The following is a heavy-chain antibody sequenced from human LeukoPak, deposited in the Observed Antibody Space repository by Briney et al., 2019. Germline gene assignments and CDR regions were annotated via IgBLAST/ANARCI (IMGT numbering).Heavy chain of an antibody. J-gene: IGHJ4*02. CDR1: GFIFSDYW. V-gene: IGHV3-74*01. Sequence: GGSLRLSCAASGFIFSDYWMDWVRQAPGKGLVWVSRINTDGGFTRYADSVQGRFIISRDTAMNTLFLQMNSLRAEDTAVYYCAREAKVGGALQYWGQGILVTVSS. CDR3: AREAKVGGALQY. CDR2: INTDGGFT. D-gene: IGHD1-26*01.